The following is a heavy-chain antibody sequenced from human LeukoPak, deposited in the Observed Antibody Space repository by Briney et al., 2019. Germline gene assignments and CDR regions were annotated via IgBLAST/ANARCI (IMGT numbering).Heavy chain of an antibody. CDR1: GGSISSYY. D-gene: IGHD4-11*01. J-gene: IGHJ4*02. CDR2: IYHSGST. CDR3: ARRYSNYFFDY. Sequence: PSETLSLTCTVSGGSISSYYWSWIRQPPGKGLEWIGYIYHSGSTYYNASLKSRVTISVDTSKNQFSLKLSSVTAADTAVYYCARRYSNYFFDYWGQGTLVTVSS. V-gene: IGHV4-59*08.